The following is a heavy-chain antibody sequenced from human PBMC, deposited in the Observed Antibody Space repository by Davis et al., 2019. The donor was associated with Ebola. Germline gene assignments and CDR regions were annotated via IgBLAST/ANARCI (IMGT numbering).Heavy chain of an antibody. CDR2: IYHSGST. V-gene: IGHV4-30-2*01. D-gene: IGHD5-24*01. CDR1: GGSISSGGYS. CDR3: ARGLGIRDGYNVAY. Sequence: SETLSLTCAVSGGSISSGGYSWSWIRQPPGKGLEWIGYIYHSGSTYYNPSLKSRVTISVDTSKNQFSLKLSSVTAADTAVYYCARGLGIRDGYNVAYWGQGTLVTVSS. J-gene: IGHJ4*02.